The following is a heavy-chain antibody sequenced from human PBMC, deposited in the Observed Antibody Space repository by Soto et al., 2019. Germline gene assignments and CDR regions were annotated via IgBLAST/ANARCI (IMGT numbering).Heavy chain of an antibody. D-gene: IGHD6-13*01. Sequence: EVQLVESGGGSVQPGESLRLSCAASGFPFSSYWIHWVRQAPGKGLMWVSRIKYDGTITNYADSLKGRLTISRDNAKNTVYLQMNSLRVEDTAVYHCARVAKGGYYVDVWGKGTTVTVSS. CDR2: IKYDGTIT. V-gene: IGHV3-74*01. CDR1: GFPFSSYW. J-gene: IGHJ6*03. CDR3: ARVAKGGYYVDV.